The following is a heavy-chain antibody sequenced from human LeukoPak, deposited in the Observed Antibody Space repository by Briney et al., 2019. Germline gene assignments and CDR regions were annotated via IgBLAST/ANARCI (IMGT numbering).Heavy chain of an antibody. CDR1: GFTFSSYS. CDR3: ARDDGDYDFDY. D-gene: IGHD4-17*01. V-gene: IGHV3-21*01. J-gene: IGHJ4*02. CDR2: ISSSSSYI. Sequence: PGGSLSLSCAASGFTFSSYSMNWVRQAPGKGLEWVSSISSSSSYIYHADSVKGRFTISRDNAKNSLYLQMNSLRAEDTAVYYCARDDGDYDFDYWGQGTLVTVSS.